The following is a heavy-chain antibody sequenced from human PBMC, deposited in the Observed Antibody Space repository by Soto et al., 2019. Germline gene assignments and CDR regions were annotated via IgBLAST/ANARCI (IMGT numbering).Heavy chain of an antibody. CDR2: IYYSGST. Sequence: PSDTLSLTCAPSGYPISRSNWWGWIRLPPGKGLAWIGYIYYSGSTYYSPSLKSRVTMSVDTSKNQFSLKLSSVTAVDTAVYYCARIRTTSGPHFDYWGQGTLVTVSS. V-gene: IGHV4-28*01. CDR1: GYPISRSNW. D-gene: IGHD4-17*01. J-gene: IGHJ4*02. CDR3: ARIRTTSGPHFDY.